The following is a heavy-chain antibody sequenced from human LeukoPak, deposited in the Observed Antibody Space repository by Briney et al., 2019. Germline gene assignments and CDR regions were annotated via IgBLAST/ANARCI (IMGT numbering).Heavy chain of an antibody. D-gene: IGHD5-18*01. CDR1: GFTVSSNY. Sequence: GGSLRLSCAASGFTVSSNYMSWVRQAPGKGLEWVSVIYSGGGTYYADSVKGRFTISRDNSKNTLYLQMNSLRAEDTAVYYCAREHGTAMVTWFDYWGQGTLVTVSS. CDR3: AREHGTAMVTWFDY. V-gene: IGHV3-66*01. CDR2: IYSGGGT. J-gene: IGHJ4*02.